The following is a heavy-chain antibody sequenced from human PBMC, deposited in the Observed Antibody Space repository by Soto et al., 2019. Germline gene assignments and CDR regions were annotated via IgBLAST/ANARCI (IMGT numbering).Heavy chain of an antibody. Sequence: GSLRLSCAASGFTFSSYAMSWVRQAPGKGLEWVSAISGSGGSTYYADSVKGRFTISRDNSKNTLYLQMNSLRAEDTAVYYCAKDLGYCSGGSCYSPLVSPAGFDYWGQGTLVTVSS. CDR1: GFTFSSYA. D-gene: IGHD2-15*01. CDR2: ISGSGGST. CDR3: AKDLGYCSGGSCYSPLVSPAGFDY. J-gene: IGHJ4*02. V-gene: IGHV3-23*01.